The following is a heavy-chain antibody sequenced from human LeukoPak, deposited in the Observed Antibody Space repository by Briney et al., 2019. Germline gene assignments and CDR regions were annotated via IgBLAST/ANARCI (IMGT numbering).Heavy chain of an antibody. V-gene: IGHV3-48*03. Sequence: PGGSLRLSCAASGFTFSSHEMNWVRQAPGKGLEWVSHISSSDSITYYADSVKGRFTISRDNSKNSLYLQMNSLRTEDTALYYCAKAGYYYDSSGYSLDYWGQGTLVTVSA. CDR3: AKAGYYYDSSGYSLDY. CDR1: GFTFSSHE. J-gene: IGHJ4*02. CDR2: ISSSDSIT. D-gene: IGHD3-22*01.